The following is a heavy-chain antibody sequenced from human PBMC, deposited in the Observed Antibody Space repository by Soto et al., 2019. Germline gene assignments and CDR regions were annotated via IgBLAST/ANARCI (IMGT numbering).Heavy chain of an antibody. Sequence: SETLSLTCTVSGGSISRSNYYWGWIRQPPGKGLAWIGNIYYTGSTNYNPSLKSRVTISVDTSKNQFSLKLSSVTAADTAVYYCARGHLGEYYYYMDVWGKGTTVTVSS. J-gene: IGHJ6*03. CDR3: ARGHLGEYYYYMDV. V-gene: IGHV4-39*07. D-gene: IGHD3-16*01. CDR1: GGSISRSNYY. CDR2: IYYTGST.